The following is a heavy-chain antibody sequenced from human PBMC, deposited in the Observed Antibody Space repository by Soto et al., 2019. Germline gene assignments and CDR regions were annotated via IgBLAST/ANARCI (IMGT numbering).Heavy chain of an antibody. V-gene: IGHV3-53*03. J-gene: IGHJ6*02. D-gene: IGHD6-13*01. Sequence: GSLRLSCAASGFTVSNNYISWVRQPPGKGLEWVSLIYSGGSTYYADSVKGRFTLSRDNSKNTVYLQMNSLRAEDTAVYYCARAEWGSSYTQYYYALDVWGQGTTVTVYS. CDR1: GFTVSNNY. CDR2: IYSGGST. CDR3: ARAEWGSSYTQYYYALDV.